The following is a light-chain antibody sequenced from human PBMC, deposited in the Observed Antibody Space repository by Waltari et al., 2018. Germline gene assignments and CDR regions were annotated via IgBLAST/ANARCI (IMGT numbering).Light chain of an antibody. V-gene: IGKV3-20*01. Sequence: VLTQSPGTLSLSPGERATLSCRASQSLTKKYLAWYQQKPGQAPRLLIYGASSRAAGIPDRFSGSGSGTDFILTISRLEPEDSAVYYCQQYGSSIMYTFGQGTKLEIK. CDR3: QQYGSSIMYT. CDR2: GAS. J-gene: IGKJ2*01. CDR1: QSLTKKY.